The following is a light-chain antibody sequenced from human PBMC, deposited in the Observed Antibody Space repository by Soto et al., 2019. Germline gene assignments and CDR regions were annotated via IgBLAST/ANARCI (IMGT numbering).Light chain of an antibody. V-gene: IGKV3D-15*01. J-gene: IGKJ4*01. Sequence: EIVMTQSPATLSVSPGDGATLSCRASQSVDSNLAWYQQKPGQTPRLLIYGASTRPTGIPARFSGSGSGTEFTLTISSLQSEDSAVYYCQQYNDRPLTFGGGTKVEIK. CDR2: GAS. CDR3: QQYNDRPLT. CDR1: QSVDSN.